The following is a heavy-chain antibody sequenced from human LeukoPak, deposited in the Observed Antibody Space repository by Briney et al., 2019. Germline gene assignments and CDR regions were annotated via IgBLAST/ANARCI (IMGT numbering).Heavy chain of an antibody. CDR1: GFTFRTYG. V-gene: IGHV3-30*18. CDR2: ISDDGMKK. J-gene: IGHJ4*02. Sequence: QPGGSLRLSCGASGFTFRTYGMHWVRQAPGKGLEWVAMISDDGMKKSHADSVKGRFTISRDNSKNTVYLQMISPRAEDTAVYYCAKDSKTYTFDYWGQGTLVTVSS. CDR3: AKDSKTYTFDY. D-gene: IGHD1-1*01.